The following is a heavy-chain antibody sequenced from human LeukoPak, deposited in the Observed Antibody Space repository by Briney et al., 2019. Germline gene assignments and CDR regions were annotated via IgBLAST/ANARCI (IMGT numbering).Heavy chain of an antibody. V-gene: IGHV3-30*18. Sequence: GGSLRLSCAASGFTFSSYGMHWVRQAPGKGLEWVAVISYDGSNKYYADSVKGRFTISRDNSKNTLYLQMNSLRAEDTAVYYCAKDLQGAVTTFDYWGQGTLVTVSS. CDR3: AKDLQGAVTTFDY. D-gene: IGHD4-17*01. CDR1: GFTFSSYG. J-gene: IGHJ4*02. CDR2: ISYDGSNK.